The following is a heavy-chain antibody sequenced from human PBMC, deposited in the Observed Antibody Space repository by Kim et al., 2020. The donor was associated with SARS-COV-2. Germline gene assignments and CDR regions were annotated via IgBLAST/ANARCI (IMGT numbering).Heavy chain of an antibody. Sequence: SETLSLTCTVSGGSISHYYWNWIRQPPGKGLEWIGYIYYSGSTKYNPSLKSRVTISVDTSKNQFSLELSYVTAADTAVYYCARQSGSYYGKSDYWGQGTLVSVSS. D-gene: IGHD1-26*01. CDR1: GGSISHYY. J-gene: IGHJ4*02. CDR2: IYYSGST. CDR3: ARQSGSYYGKSDY. V-gene: IGHV4-59*08.